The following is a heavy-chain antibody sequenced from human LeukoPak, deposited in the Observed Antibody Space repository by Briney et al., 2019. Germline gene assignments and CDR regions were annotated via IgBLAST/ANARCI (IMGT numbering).Heavy chain of an antibody. J-gene: IGHJ5*02. CDR3: ARQGGTLSWFDP. Sequence: PSETLSLICTVSGGSISSSSYYWGWIRQPPGKGLEWIGSIFYSGSAYYNPSLKSRVAISVDTSKNQFSLKLSSVTAADTAVYYCARQGGTLSWFDPWGQGTLVTVSS. CDR1: GGSISSSSYY. CDR2: IFYSGSA. V-gene: IGHV4-39*01. D-gene: IGHD1-7*01.